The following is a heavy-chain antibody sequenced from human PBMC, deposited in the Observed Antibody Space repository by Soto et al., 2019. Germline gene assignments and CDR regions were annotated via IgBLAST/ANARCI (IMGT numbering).Heavy chain of an antibody. CDR1: GYTFTSYA. Sequence: QVQLVQSGAEVKKPGASVKVSCKASGYTFTSYAMHWVRQAPGQRLEWMGWINAGNGNTKYSQKFQGRVTITRDTSASTAYMELSSLRSEDTAVYYWARGYGEPIGWFDPWGQGTLVTVSS. V-gene: IGHV1-3*01. CDR2: INAGNGNT. CDR3: ARGYGEPIGWFDP. D-gene: IGHD7-27*01. J-gene: IGHJ5*02.